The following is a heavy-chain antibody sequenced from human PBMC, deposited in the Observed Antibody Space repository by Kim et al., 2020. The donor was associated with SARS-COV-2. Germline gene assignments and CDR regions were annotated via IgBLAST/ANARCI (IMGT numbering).Heavy chain of an antibody. CDR3: ARSVAIMPPGMDV. CDR1: GYTFTTYA. J-gene: IGHJ6*02. Sequence: ASVKVSCKASGYTFTTYAMQWVRQAPGQGLELLGWINPTRGNTKYSDAFQGRITITRDTSARTAYMELSSLRPEDTAVYYCARSVAIMPPGMDVWGQGTTVTVSS. CDR2: INPTRGNT. V-gene: IGHV1-3*01. D-gene: IGHD2-21*01.